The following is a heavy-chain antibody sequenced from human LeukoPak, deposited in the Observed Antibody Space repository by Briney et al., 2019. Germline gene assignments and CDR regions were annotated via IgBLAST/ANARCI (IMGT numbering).Heavy chain of an antibody. Sequence: PGGSLRLSCAASGFTFSSYDMHWVRQATGKGLEWVSAIGTAGDTYYPGSVKGRFTISRENAKNSLYLQMNSLRAGDTAVYYCARVQGLDFRWYFDLRGRGTLVTVSS. CDR1: GFTFSSYD. CDR2: IGTAGDT. CDR3: ARVQGLDFRWYFDL. V-gene: IGHV3-13*01. J-gene: IGHJ2*01.